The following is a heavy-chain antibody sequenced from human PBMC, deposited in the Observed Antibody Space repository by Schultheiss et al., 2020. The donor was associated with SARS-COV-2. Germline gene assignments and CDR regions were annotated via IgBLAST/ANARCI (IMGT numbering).Heavy chain of an antibody. V-gene: IGHV3-11*04. CDR2: ISSSGSTI. Sequence: GGSLRLSCAASGFTVSSNYMSWIRQAPGKGLEWVSYISSSGSTIYYADSVKGRFTISRDNAKNSLYLQMNSLRAEDTAVYYCARWNGDFYFDYWGQGTLVTVSS. CDR1: GFTVSSNY. D-gene: IGHD3-3*01. J-gene: IGHJ4*02. CDR3: ARWNGDFYFDY.